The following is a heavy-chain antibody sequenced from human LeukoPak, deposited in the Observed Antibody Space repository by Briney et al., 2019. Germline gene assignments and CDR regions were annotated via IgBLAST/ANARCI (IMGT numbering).Heavy chain of an antibody. CDR3: ARVERYDILTGYRY. V-gene: IGHV1-2*02. CDR2: INPNSGGT. CDR1: GYTFTGYY. D-gene: IGHD3-9*01. J-gene: IGHJ4*02. Sequence: ASVTVSCKASGYTFTGYYMHWVRQAPGRGLEWMGWINPNSGGTNYAQKFQGRVTMTRDTSISTAYTELSRLRSDDTAVYYCARVERYDILTGYRYWGQGTLVTVSS.